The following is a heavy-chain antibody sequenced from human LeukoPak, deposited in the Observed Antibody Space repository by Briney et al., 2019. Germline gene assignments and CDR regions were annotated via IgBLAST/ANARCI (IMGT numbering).Heavy chain of an antibody. CDR3: ARAITGRAGYMDV. V-gene: IGHV4-30-2*01. Sequence: PSETLSLTCTVSGGSISSGGYYWSWIRQPPGKGLEWIGYIYHSGSTYYNPSLKSRVTISVDRSKNQFSLKLSSVTAADTAVYYCARAITGRAGYMDVWGKGTTVTVSS. D-gene: IGHD1-20*01. CDR2: IYHSGST. CDR1: GGSISSGGYY. J-gene: IGHJ6*03.